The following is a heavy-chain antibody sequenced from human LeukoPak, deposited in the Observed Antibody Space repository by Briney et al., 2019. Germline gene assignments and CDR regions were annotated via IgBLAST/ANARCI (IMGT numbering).Heavy chain of an antibody. Sequence: PGGSLRLSCAASGFTFSSYWMSWVRQAPGKGLEWVANIKQDGSEKYYVDSVKGRFTISRDNAKYSLYLQMNSLRAEDTAVYYCARGRGNYPFGYWGQGTLVTVSS. D-gene: IGHD1-7*01. CDR2: IKQDGSEK. V-gene: IGHV3-7*01. CDR3: ARGRGNYPFGY. J-gene: IGHJ4*02. CDR1: GFTFSSYW.